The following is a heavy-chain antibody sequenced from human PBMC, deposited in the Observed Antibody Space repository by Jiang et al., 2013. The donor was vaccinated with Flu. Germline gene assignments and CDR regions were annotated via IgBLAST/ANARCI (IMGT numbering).Heavy chain of an antibody. Sequence: GAEVKKPGASVKVSCKASGYTFTTHWMHWVRQAPGQGLEWMAVINPRGDFTVYAQKFQGRVTLTRDMSTTTGYMELSSLTSEDTAIYYCARDFSNAADTWWLDPWGQGTLVTVSS. J-gene: IGHJ5*02. D-gene: IGHD6-13*01. CDR3: ARDFSNAADTWWLDP. V-gene: IGHV1-46*01. CDR2: INPRGDFT. CDR1: GYTFTTHW.